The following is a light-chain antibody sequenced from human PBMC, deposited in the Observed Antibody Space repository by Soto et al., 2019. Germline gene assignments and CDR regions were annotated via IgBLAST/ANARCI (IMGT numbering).Light chain of an antibody. CDR1: QRVSSNF. CDR2: HAS. CDR3: QQYGSSPIT. V-gene: IGKV3-20*01. Sequence: EIVLAQTPGTLSLSPGERATLSCSCSQRVSSNFLAWFQQKPGQAPRLLIYHASNRATGIPDRFSGSGSGTDFTLTISRLEPEDFAVYYCQQYGSSPITFGQVTLLAVK. J-gene: IGKJ5*01.